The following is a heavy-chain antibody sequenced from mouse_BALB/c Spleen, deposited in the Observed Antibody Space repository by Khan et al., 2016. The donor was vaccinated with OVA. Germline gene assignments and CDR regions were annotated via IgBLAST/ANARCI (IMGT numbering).Heavy chain of an antibody. CDR1: GYTFTSYW. CDR3: ARENYYGSSHYAMDY. CDR2: ISPGSGTP. D-gene: IGHD1-1*01. V-gene: IGHV1S41*01. J-gene: IGHJ4*01. Sequence: DLVKPGASVKLSCKASGYTFTSYWINWIKQRPAQGLEWIGRISPGSGTPYYNEMFKGKATLTVDISSNTAYIQLSSLSSEDSAVYFCARENYYGSSHYAMDYWGQGTSVTVSS.